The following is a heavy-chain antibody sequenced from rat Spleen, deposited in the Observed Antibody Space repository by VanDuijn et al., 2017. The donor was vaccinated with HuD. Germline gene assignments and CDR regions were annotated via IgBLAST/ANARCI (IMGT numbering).Heavy chain of an antibody. Sequence: EVQLVESDGGLVQPGRSLKLSCAASGFTFSDYYMAWVRQAPTKGLEWVATISYDGGNTFYPDSVRGRFTISRDNAENTVYLEMNSLRSEDTATYFCTRENWKPDYWGQGVMVTVSS. V-gene: IGHV5-20*01. D-gene: IGHD4-2*01. CDR2: ISYDGGNT. CDR1: GFTFSDYY. CDR3: TRENWKPDY. J-gene: IGHJ2*01.